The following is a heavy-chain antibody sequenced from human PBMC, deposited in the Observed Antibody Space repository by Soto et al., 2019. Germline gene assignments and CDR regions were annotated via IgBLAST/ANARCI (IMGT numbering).Heavy chain of an antibody. Sequence: QVQLQESGPGLVKPSETLSLTCTVSGGSISSYYWSWIRQPPGKGLEWMGYIYDSGSTNYNPSPKNRVTISVYTSKNQFSLKLSSVTAADTAVYYCARRYGGNFDSWGQGTLVTVSS. CDR3: ARRYGGNFDS. CDR1: GGSISSYY. CDR2: IYDSGST. V-gene: IGHV4-59*01. D-gene: IGHD3-16*01. J-gene: IGHJ4*02.